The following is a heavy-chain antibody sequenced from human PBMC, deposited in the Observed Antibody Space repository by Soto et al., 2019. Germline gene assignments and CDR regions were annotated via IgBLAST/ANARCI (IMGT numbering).Heavy chain of an antibody. J-gene: IGHJ6*02. CDR3: ARMALYYDYVWGSYRNYYGMDV. CDR2: IYHSGST. CDR1: GGSISSSNW. D-gene: IGHD3-16*02. V-gene: IGHV4-4*02. Sequence: SETLSLTCAVSGGSISSSNWWSWVRQPPGKGLEWIGEIYHSGSTNYNPSLKSRVTISVDKSKNQFSLKLSSVTAADTAVYYCARMALYYDYVWGSYRNYYGMDVWGQGTTVTVSS.